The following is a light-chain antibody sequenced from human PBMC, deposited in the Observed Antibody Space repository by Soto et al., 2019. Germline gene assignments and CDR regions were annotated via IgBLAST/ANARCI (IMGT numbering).Light chain of an antibody. J-gene: IGKJ1*01. V-gene: IGKV3-11*01. CDR3: QQRSNWPVT. Sequence: EIVLTQSPATLSLSPGEGATLSCRASQSVSSYLAWYQQKPGQAPRLLIYDASNRATGIPARFSGSGSGPDFTLIISSLEREDFAVYYCQQRSNWPVTFGLGTKVEV. CDR2: DAS. CDR1: QSVSSY.